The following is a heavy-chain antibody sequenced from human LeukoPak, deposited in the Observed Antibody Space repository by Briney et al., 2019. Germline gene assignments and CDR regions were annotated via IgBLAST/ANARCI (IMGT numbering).Heavy chain of an antibody. J-gene: IGHJ4*02. CDR2: INPSGGST. CDR3: ARNTRGYSYGLAYFDY. Sequence: ASVKVSCKASGGTFSSYAISWVRQAPGQGLEWMGIINPSGGSTSYAQKFQGRVTMTRDTSTSTVYMELSSLRSEDTAVYYCARNTRGYSYGLAYFDYWGQGTLVTVSS. V-gene: IGHV1-46*01. CDR1: GGTFSSYA. D-gene: IGHD5-18*01.